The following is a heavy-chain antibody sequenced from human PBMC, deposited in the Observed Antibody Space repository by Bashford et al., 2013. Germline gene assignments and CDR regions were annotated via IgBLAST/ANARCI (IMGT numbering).Heavy chain of an antibody. CDR3: ARDLPHGLERRRGDAFDI. CDR1: GGSISSYY. V-gene: IGHV4-59*01. J-gene: IGHJ3*02. CDR2: IYYSGST. D-gene: IGHD1-1*01. Sequence: SETLSLTCTVSGGSISSYYWSWIRQPPGKGLEWIGYIYYSGSTNYNPSLKSRVTISVDTSKNQFSLKLSSVTAADTAVYYCARDLPHGLERRRGDAFDIWGQGTMVTVSS.